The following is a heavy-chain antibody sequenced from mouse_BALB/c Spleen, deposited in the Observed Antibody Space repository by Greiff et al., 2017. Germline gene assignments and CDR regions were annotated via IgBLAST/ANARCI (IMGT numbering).Heavy chain of an antibody. D-gene: IGHD2-13*01. CDR1: GYTFTSYW. CDR2: IYPGNSDT. Sequence: EVKLQESGTVLARPGASVKMSCKASGYTFTSYWMHWVKQRPGQGLEWFGAIYPGNSDTSYNQKFKGKAKLTADTSTSTAYMELSSLTNEDSAVYNCTYGDYAWYFDVWGAGTTVTVSS. V-gene: IGHV1-5*01. J-gene: IGHJ1*01. CDR3: TYGDYAWYFDV.